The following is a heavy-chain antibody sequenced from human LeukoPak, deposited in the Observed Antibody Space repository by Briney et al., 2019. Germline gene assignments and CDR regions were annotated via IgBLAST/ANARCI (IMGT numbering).Heavy chain of an antibody. CDR1: GASINSGNSY. Sequence: SETLSLTCTVSGASINSGNSYWGWIRQPPGKGLEWIGSIYGGGSTYYNPSLKSRVTMSVDTSKNQFSLRLSSVNAADTAVYYCARDILATSIAAPYYWGQGTLVTVSS. V-gene: IGHV4-39*07. CDR3: ARDILATSIAAPYY. D-gene: IGHD6-13*01. J-gene: IGHJ4*02. CDR2: IYGGGST.